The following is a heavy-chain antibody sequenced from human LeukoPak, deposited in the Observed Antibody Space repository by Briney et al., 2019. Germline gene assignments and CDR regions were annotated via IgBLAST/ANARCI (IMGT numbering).Heavy chain of an antibody. Sequence: SVKVSCKASGGTFSSYAISWVRQAPGQGLEWMGGIIPIFGTANYAQKFQGRVTITTDESTSTAYMELSSLRSEDTAVYYCARATPLGYDSSGYLHFDYWGQGTLVTVSS. CDR3: ARATPLGYDSSGYLHFDY. J-gene: IGHJ4*02. D-gene: IGHD3-22*01. CDR1: GGTFSSYA. CDR2: IIPIFGTA. V-gene: IGHV1-69*05.